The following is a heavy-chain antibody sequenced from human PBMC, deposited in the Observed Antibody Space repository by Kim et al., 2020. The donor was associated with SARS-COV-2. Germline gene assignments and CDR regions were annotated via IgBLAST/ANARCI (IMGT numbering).Heavy chain of an antibody. V-gene: IGHV3-48*02. J-gene: IGHJ6*02. CDR2: ISSSSSTI. D-gene: IGHD3-10*01. CDR1: GFTFSSYS. CDR3: ARDPPRGVEGEGGGSYGMDV. Sequence: GGSLRLSCAASGFTFSSYSMNWVRQAPGKGLEWVSYISSSSSTIYYADSVKGRFTISRDNAKNSLYLQMNSLRDEDTAVYYCARDPPRGVEGEGGGSYGMDVWGQGTTVTVSS.